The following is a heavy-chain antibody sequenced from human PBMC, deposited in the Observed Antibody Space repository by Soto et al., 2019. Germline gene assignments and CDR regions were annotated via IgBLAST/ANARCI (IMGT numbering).Heavy chain of an antibody. V-gene: IGHV3-21*01. CDR3: ARDRGYDDNDYYYNAMDV. CDR2: IRGFSPYT. D-gene: IGHD2-15*01. Sequence: PGWSLRLSCAASGFTFSSYGMHWVRQAPGKGLEWVSGIRGFSPYTFYSESVKGRFTISRDNAKNSLYLQMNSLRAEDTAVYYCARDRGYDDNDYYYNAMDVWGQGTTVTVS. J-gene: IGHJ6*02. CDR1: GFTFSSYG.